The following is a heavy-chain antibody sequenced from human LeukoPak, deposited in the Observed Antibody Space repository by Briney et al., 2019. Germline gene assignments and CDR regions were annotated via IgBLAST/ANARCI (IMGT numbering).Heavy chain of an antibody. CDR1: GYSISSGYY. V-gene: IGHV4-38-2*02. CDR3: ARDHNWFDP. CDR2: IYHSGST. J-gene: IGHJ5*02. Sequence: PSETLSLTCAVSGYSISSGYYWGWIRQPPGKGLEWIGSIYHSGSTYHNPSLKSRVTISVDTSKNQFSLKLSSVTAADTAVYYCARDHNWFDPWGQGTLVTVSS.